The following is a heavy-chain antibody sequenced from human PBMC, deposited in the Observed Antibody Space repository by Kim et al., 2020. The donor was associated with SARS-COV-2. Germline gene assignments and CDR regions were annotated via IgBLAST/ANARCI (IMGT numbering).Heavy chain of an antibody. V-gene: IGHV4-59*01. CDR2: T. J-gene: IGHJ4*02. CDR3: ARDYGDYVYHI. Sequence: TNYNPSLKSRVTISVDTSKNQFSLKLSSVTAADTAVYYCARDYGDYVYHIWGQGTLVTVSS. D-gene: IGHD4-17*01.